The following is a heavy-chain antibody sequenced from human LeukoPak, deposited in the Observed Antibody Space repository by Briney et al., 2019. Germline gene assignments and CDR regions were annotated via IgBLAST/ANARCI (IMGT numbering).Heavy chain of an antibody. Sequence: GGSLRLSCAASGFTFSNSAMSWVRQAPGKGLEWVSTLSGSGITTYYADSVKGRFTISRDNSKSTLYLQMNSLRAEDTAVYYCAKGIYSSGWSYFDYWGHGTLVTVSS. CDR3: AKGIYSSGWSYFDY. D-gene: IGHD6-19*01. CDR1: GFTFSNSA. CDR2: LSGSGITT. V-gene: IGHV3-23*01. J-gene: IGHJ4*01.